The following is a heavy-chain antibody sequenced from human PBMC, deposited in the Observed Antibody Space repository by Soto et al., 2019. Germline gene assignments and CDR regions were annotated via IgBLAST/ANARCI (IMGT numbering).Heavy chain of an antibody. V-gene: IGHV4-4*02. CDR3: AAGGCFWCSYRCPYWYLGP. D-gene: IGHD3-3*01. Sequence: QVQLQESGPGLVRASGTLSLTCAVSGDSISSNRWWSWVRQPPGKGLEWIGEIYHSGTTNYNPSLKSPITISVDQSQDPFSLNLNSVAAAGPAVYFRAAGGCFWCSYRCPYWYLGPWGRGTLVSVSS. CDR2: IYHSGTT. J-gene: IGHJ2*01. CDR1: GDSISSNRW.